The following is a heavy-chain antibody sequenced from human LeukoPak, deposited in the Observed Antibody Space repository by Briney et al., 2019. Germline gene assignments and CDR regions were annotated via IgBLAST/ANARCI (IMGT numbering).Heavy chain of an antibody. V-gene: IGHV3-30*03. Sequence: GGSLRLSCTASGYSFSSYGMRWVRQAPGKGLEWVAVISYDGSNKYYADSMNGRFIIARTNSNNTLYLQMNNLTAEDTAVYYCGGGGLAVAANYWGQGTLVTVSS. D-gene: IGHD6-19*01. CDR3: GGGGLAVAANY. J-gene: IGHJ4*02. CDR1: GYSFSSYG. CDR2: ISYDGSNK.